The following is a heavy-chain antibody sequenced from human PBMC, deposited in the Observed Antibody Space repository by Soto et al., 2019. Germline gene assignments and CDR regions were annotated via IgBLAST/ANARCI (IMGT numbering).Heavy chain of an antibody. Sequence: QVQLVQSGAEVKKPGSSVKVSCKASGGTFSSYAISWVRQAPEQGLEWMGGIIPIFGTANYAQKFQGRVTITADESTSTAYMELSSLRSEDTAVYYCARADSNLYGDYASYFDYWGQGTLVTVSS. J-gene: IGHJ4*02. V-gene: IGHV1-69*01. CDR3: ARADSNLYGDYASYFDY. D-gene: IGHD4-17*01. CDR1: GGTFSSYA. CDR2: IIPIFGTA.